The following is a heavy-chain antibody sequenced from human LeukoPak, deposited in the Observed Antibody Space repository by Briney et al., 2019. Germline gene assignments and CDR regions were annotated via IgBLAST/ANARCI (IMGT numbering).Heavy chain of an antibody. CDR1: GFTFDDYA. Sequence: AGGSLRLSCAASGFTFDDYAMHWVRQAPGKGLEWVSGISWNSGSIGYADSVKGRFTISRDNAKNSLYLQMNSLRAEDTALYYCAKDIRDYGSGSFDYWGQGTLVTVSS. J-gene: IGHJ4*02. V-gene: IGHV3-9*01. D-gene: IGHD3-10*01. CDR3: AKDIRDYGSGSFDY. CDR2: ISWNSGSI.